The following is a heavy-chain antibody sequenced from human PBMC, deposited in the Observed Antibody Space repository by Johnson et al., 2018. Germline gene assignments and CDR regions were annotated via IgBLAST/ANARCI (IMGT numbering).Heavy chain of an antibody. Sequence: QVQLVQSGAEVKKPGASVKVSCKASGYSFTNYDINWVRQATGQGLEWMGWMNPITGDTGYAQKFQGRVTMTRDTSTSTVYMELSSLRSEDTAVYYCARGPARDYMDVWGKGTTVTVSS. CDR2: MNPITGDT. CDR3: ARGPARDYMDV. V-gene: IGHV1-8*01. J-gene: IGHJ6*03. CDR1: GYSFTNYD.